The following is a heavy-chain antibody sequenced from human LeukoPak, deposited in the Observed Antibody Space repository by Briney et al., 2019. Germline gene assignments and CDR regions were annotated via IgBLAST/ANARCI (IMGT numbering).Heavy chain of an antibody. J-gene: IGHJ4*02. V-gene: IGHV3-30*04. CDR1: GFTFSSYA. Sequence: GGSLRLSCAASGFTFSSYAFHWVRQAPGKGLERVATMSFDVNNKYYADSVRGRFTISRDNSKNTLYLQMNSLGAEDTAVYSCARGYCTSSSCYNDYWGQGTLVTVSS. CDR3: ARGYCTSSSCYNDY. CDR2: MSFDVNNK. D-gene: IGHD2-2*02.